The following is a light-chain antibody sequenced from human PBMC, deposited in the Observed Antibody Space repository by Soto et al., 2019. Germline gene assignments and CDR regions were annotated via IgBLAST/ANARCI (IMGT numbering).Light chain of an antibody. V-gene: IGLV2-14*01. CDR2: EVS. J-gene: IGLJ3*02. CDR3: SSYTSSNTWV. Sequence: QSALTQPASVSGSPGQSITISCTGTSSDVGDYSYVSWYQQHPGKVPKLMIYEVSNLPSGVSNRFSGSKSGNTASLTISGLQAEDEADYYCSSYTSSNTWVFGGGTKLTVL. CDR1: SSDVGDYSY.